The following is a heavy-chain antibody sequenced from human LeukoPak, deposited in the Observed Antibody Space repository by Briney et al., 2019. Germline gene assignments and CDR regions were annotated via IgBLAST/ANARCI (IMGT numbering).Heavy chain of an antibody. V-gene: IGHV4-4*09. D-gene: IGHD3-9*01. J-gene: IGHJ6*03. CDR3: ARLTATPAGSYHYHYIHV. CDR1: GDSISGYY. Sequence: PSETLSLTCTVSGDSISGYYYNWIRQPPGKGLEWIGFIHSSGITEYIPSLRGRVTLSVATSKNQLSLKLPSVTAAHTPVYYCARLTATPAGSYHYHYIHVWGKGTTVTVSS. CDR2: IHSSGIT.